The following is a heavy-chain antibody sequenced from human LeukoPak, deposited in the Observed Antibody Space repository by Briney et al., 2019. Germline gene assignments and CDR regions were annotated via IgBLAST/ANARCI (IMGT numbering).Heavy chain of an antibody. Sequence: PGRSLRLSYAGSAFIFGSYWMHWVRHPPGKWMEWVLSIKSEWRSPAYGGSGEGRFSMPTDSAKYTASLHMNSLRVEGTAMYYWAMDFNGDLFHVWRRGTPVGVCS. CDR3: AMDFNGDLFHV. CDR2: IKSEWRSP. V-gene: IGHV3-74*01. CDR1: AFIFGSYW. J-gene: IGHJ4*02. D-gene: IGHD4-17*01.